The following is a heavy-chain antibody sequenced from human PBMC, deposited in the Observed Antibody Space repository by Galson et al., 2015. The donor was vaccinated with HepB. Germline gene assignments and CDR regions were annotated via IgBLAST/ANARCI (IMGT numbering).Heavy chain of an antibody. CDR3: ARDFLTADPSFDY. V-gene: IGHV3-21*01. CDR1: GFTFSNFN. D-gene: IGHD7-27*01. J-gene: IGHJ4*02. CDR2: ISSGTTYR. Sequence: SLRLSCAASGFTFSNFNMNWVRQAPGKGLEWVSSISSGTTYRYYADSVKGRFTISRDDAKNSLYLQMNSLRADDTAVYYCARDFLTADPSFDYWGQGTLVTVSS.